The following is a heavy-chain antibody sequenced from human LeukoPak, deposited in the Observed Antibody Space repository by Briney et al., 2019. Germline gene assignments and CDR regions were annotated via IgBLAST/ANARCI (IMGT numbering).Heavy chain of an antibody. J-gene: IGHJ4*02. CDR2: ISYDGSNE. CDR3: AKDGAWAVARNFDY. CDR1: GFTFSRYT. V-gene: IGHV3-30*04. Sequence: GGSLRLSCAASGFTFSRYTLHWVRQAPGKGLEWVAVISYDGSNEYYADSVKGRFTISRDDSKNTLYLQMNSLRAEDTAVYYCAKDGAWAVARNFDYWGQGTLVIVSS. D-gene: IGHD6-19*01.